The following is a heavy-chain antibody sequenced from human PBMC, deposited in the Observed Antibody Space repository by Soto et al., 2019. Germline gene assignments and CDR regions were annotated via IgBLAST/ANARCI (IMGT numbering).Heavy chain of an antibody. D-gene: IGHD2-8*01. V-gene: IGHV4-39*01. CDR2: IYYSGST. J-gene: IGHJ6*03. CDR1: GGSISSSSYY. CDR3: ARHRHCTNGVCSHSYYYYMDV. Sequence: PSETLSLTCTVSGGSISSSSYYWGWIRQPPGKGLEWIGSIYYSGSTYYNPSLKSRVTISVDTSKNQFSLKLSSVTAADTAVYYCARHRHCTNGVCSHSYYYYMDVWGKGTTVTVSS.